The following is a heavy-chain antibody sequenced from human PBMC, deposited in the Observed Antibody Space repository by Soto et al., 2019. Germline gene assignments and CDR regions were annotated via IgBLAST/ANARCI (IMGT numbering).Heavy chain of an antibody. CDR3: ARESEDLTSNFDY. V-gene: IGHV3-21*01. Sequence: GGSLRLSCATSGFNFKSYMMHWVRQAPGKGLEWVSSISSTRTYIHYADSVKGRFTISRDNAKNSLYLQMNSLRAEDTAVYYCARESEDLTSNFDYWGQGTLVTVSS. J-gene: IGHJ4*02. CDR2: ISSTRTYI. CDR1: GFNFKSYM.